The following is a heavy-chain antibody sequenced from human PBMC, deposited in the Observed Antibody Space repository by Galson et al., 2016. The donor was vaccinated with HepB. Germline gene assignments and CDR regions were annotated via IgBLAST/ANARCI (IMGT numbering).Heavy chain of an antibody. J-gene: IGHJ5*02. D-gene: IGHD6-6*01. CDR3: AKDARSARLHYSYP. V-gene: IGHV4-4*02. Sequence: SETLSLTCAVSGDSINTNNWWSWVRQSPEKRLEGIGEVSHGGTTNYNPSLSSRATLPVDTSKNEFSLRLTSVTAADTAIYYCAKDARSARLHYSYPWGQGILVIVSS. CDR1: GDSINTNNW. CDR2: VSHGGTT.